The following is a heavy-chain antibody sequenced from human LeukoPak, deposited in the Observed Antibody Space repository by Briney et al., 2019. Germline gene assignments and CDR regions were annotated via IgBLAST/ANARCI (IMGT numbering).Heavy chain of an antibody. J-gene: IGHJ4*02. D-gene: IGHD6-6*01. CDR1: GGSISSYY. Sequence: PSETLSLTCTVSGGSISSYYWSWIRQPAGKGLEWIGRIYTSGSTNYNPSLKSRVTMSVDTSKNQFSLKLSSVTAADTAVYYCASSSSSSSGLVFDYWGQGTLVTVSS. CDR3: ASSSSSSSGLVFDY. V-gene: IGHV4-4*07. CDR2: IYTSGST.